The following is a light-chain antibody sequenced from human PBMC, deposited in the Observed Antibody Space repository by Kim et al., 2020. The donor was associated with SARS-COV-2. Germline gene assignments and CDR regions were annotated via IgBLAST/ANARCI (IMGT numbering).Light chain of an antibody. Sequence: ASVGDRVTNTCRASQDIRNDLGWYQQNPGRAPKRLIYGASSLQSGVPSRFSGSGSGTECTLTISSLQPEDFATYFCLQHNSYPITFGQGTRLEIK. CDR3: LQHNSYPIT. V-gene: IGKV1-17*01. CDR2: GAS. CDR1: QDIRND. J-gene: IGKJ5*01.